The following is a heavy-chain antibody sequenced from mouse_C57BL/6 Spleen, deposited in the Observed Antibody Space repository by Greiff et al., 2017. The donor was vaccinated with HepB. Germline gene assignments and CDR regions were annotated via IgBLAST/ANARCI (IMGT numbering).Heavy chain of an antibody. D-gene: IGHD1-1*01. Sequence: VQLKQSGAELVRPGASVKLSCTASGFNIKDDYMHWVKQRPEQGLEWIGWIDPENGDTEYASKFQGKATITADTSSNTAYLQLSSLTSEDTAVYYCTTPPVDYFDYWGQGTTLTVSS. CDR3: TTPPVDYFDY. J-gene: IGHJ2*01. CDR2: IDPENGDT. V-gene: IGHV14-4*01. CDR1: GFNIKDDY.